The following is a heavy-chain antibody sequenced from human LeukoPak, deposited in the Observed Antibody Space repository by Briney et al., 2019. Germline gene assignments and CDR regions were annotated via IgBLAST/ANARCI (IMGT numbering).Heavy chain of an antibody. Sequence: KTSETLSLTCAVYGGSFSGYYWSWIRQPPGKGLEWIGEINHSGSTNYNPSLKSRVTISVDTSKNQFSLKLSSVTAADTAVYYCARMVSIVVVPAARPRGAFDIWGQGTMVTVSS. V-gene: IGHV4-34*01. CDR2: INHSGST. CDR1: GGSFSGYY. D-gene: IGHD2-2*01. J-gene: IGHJ3*02. CDR3: ARMVSIVVVPAARPRGAFDI.